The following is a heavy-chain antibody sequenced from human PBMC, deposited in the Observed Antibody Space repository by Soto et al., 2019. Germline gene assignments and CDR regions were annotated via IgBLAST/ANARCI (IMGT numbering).Heavy chain of an antibody. CDR2: INPDRDNT. D-gene: IGHD3-10*01. Sequence: ASVKMFCKTSGYNFTNYDSNWVRQATARGLEWMGWINPDRDNTGYSQNFHGRITMPRYTSISTTYTEKTSITADDTCVYLRARGPRYYYCPSYYRPEPLPDGMDIWGQGTMVTVSS. V-gene: IGHV1-8*01. CDR1: GYNFTNYD. CDR3: ARGPRYYYCPSYYRPEPLPDGMDI. J-gene: IGHJ6*02.